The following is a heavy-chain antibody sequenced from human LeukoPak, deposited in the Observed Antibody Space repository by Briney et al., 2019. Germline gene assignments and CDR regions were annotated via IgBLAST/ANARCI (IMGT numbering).Heavy chain of an antibody. Sequence: PGGSLRLSCAASGFTFGDYEMNWVRQAPGKGLEWIAYISDRASAIYYADSVKGRFTISRDNYKKSLYLQMNSLRAEDTALYYCARQRVGFFRSWGQGTLVTVSS. CDR3: ARQRVGFFRS. CDR2: ISDRASAI. CDR1: GFTFGDYE. J-gene: IGHJ5*02. D-gene: IGHD2-15*01. V-gene: IGHV3-48*03.